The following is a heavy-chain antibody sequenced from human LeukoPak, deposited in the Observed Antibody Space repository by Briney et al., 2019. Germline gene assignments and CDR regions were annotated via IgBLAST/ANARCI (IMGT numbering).Heavy chain of an antibody. Sequence: GGSLRLSCVASGFTFSIYGMHWVRQAPGKGLEWVAVIWYDGSNKYYADSVKGRFTISRDNSKNTLYLEMNSLRAEDTAVYYCAREVRGSGGSRHYGMDVRGQGTTVTVPS. CDR3: AREVRGSGGSRHYGMDV. CDR1: GFTFSIYG. J-gene: IGHJ6*02. CDR2: IWYDGSNK. D-gene: IGHD2-15*01. V-gene: IGHV3-33*01.